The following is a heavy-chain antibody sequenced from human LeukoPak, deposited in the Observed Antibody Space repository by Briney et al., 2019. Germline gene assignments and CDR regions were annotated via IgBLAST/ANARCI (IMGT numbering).Heavy chain of an antibody. CDR3: ARGYSYGEHDAFDI. CDR1: GGSISSSSYY. D-gene: IGHD5-18*01. J-gene: IGHJ3*02. V-gene: IGHV4-61*05. CDR2: IYYSGST. Sequence: SETLSLTCTVSGGSISSSSYYWGWIRQPPGKGLEWIGYIYYSGSTNYNPSLKSRVTISVDTSKNQFSLKLSSVTAADTAVYYCARGYSYGEHDAFDIWGQGTMVTVSS.